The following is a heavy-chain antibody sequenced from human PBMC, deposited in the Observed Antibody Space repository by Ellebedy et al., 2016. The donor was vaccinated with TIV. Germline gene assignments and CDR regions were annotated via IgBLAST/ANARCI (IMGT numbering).Heavy chain of an antibody. CDR2: IYYSGST. Sequence: SETLSLTXTVSGGSINDYYWAWIRQPPGKGLEVIGDIYYSGSTNYNPSLKSRVTISVDTSKNQFSLKLSYVTAADTAEYYCATRAKYDSRSYAYEYWGQGALVTVSS. CDR3: ATRAKYDSRSYAYEY. V-gene: IGHV4-59*01. CDR1: GGSINDYY. D-gene: IGHD3-22*01. J-gene: IGHJ4*02.